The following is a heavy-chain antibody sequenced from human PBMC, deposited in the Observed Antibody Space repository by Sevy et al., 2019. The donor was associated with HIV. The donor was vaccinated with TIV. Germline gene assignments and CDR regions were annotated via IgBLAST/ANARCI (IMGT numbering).Heavy chain of an antibody. Sequence: GGSLRLSCAASGFTFSSYAMSWVRQAPGKGLEWVSAISGSGGSTYYADSVKGRFTISRDNSKNTLYLKMNSLRAEDTAVYYCAKPLPVLRYFDWTNAFDIWGQGTMVTVSS. V-gene: IGHV3-23*01. CDR1: GFTFSSYA. D-gene: IGHD3-9*01. CDR2: ISGSGGST. CDR3: AKPLPVLRYFDWTNAFDI. J-gene: IGHJ3*02.